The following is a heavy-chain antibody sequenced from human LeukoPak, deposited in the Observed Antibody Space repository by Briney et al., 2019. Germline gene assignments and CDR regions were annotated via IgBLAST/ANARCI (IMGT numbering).Heavy chain of an antibody. CDR2: INPNSGGT. D-gene: IGHD3-3*01. J-gene: IGHJ4*02. Sequence: ASVKVSCKASGGTFSSYAISWVRQAPGQGLEWMGWINPNSGGTDYAQTFQGRVTMTRDTSISTAYVELNRLKSDDTAVYYCVRGGALYYDFWDWGQGTLVTVSS. CDR1: GGTFSSYA. CDR3: VRGGALYYDFWD. V-gene: IGHV1-2*02.